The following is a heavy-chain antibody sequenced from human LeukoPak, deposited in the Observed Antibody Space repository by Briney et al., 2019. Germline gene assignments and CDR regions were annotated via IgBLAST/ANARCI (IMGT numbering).Heavy chain of an antibody. V-gene: IGHV3-23*01. CDR2: ISGSGGST. Sequence: GGSLRLSCAASGFTFSGYGMNWVRQAPGKGLEWVSAISGSGGSTYYADSVKGRSTISRDNSKNTLYLQMNSLRAEDTAVYYCAKGGPGYYDSSGYYPPYGMDVWGQGTTVTVSS. CDR3: AKGGPGYYDSSGYYPPYGMDV. J-gene: IGHJ6*02. D-gene: IGHD3-22*01. CDR1: GFTFSGYG.